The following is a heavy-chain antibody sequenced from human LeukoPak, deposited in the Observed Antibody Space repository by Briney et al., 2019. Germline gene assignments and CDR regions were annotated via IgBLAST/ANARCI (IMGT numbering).Heavy chain of an antibody. CDR1: GFTFSDYY. CDR3: ASNPYTYLTSYYFDY. D-gene: IGHD1-1*01. Sequence: GGSLRLSCAASGFTFSDYYMSWIRQAPGKGLEWVSYISSSGSTIYYADSVKGRFTISRDNSKNTLYLQMNSLRAEDTAVYYCASNPYTYLTSYYFDYWGQGTLVTVSS. V-gene: IGHV3-11*04. J-gene: IGHJ4*02. CDR2: ISSSGSTI.